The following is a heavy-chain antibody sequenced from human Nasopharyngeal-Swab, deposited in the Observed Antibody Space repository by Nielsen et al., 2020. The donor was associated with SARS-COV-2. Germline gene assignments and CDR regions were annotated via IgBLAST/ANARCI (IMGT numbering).Heavy chain of an antibody. CDR3: ATPYYDFWSGYYSEYFQH. CDR2: ISSSSSYI. D-gene: IGHD3-3*01. V-gene: IGHV3-21*01. Sequence: GGSLRLSCAASGFTFSTYSMNWVRQAPGKGLEWVSSISSSSSYIYYADSLKGRFTISRDNAKNSLYLQMNSLRAEDTAVYYCATPYYDFWSGYYSEYFQHWGQGTLVTVSS. J-gene: IGHJ1*01. CDR1: GFTFSTYS.